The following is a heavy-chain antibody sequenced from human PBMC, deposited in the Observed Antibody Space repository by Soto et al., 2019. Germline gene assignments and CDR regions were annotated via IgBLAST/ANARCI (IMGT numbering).Heavy chain of an antibody. CDR2: ISWNSGSI. J-gene: IGHJ4*02. CDR1: GFTFDDYA. D-gene: IGHD5-12*01. V-gene: IGHV3-9*01. Sequence: EVQLVESGGGLVQPGRSLRLSCAASGFTFDDYAMHWVRQAPGKGLEWVSGISWNSGSIGYADSVKGRFTISRDNAKNSLYLQMNSLRAEDTALYYCAKDKGWLQLRTLDYWGQGTLVTVSS. CDR3: AKDKGWLQLRTLDY.